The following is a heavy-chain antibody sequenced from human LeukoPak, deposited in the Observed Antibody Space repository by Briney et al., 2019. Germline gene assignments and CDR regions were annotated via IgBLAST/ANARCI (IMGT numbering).Heavy chain of an antibody. D-gene: IGHD2-15*01. CDR2: ISAYNGDT. Sequence: ASVTVSCKASGYTFTSYGISWVRQAPGQGLEWMGWISAYNGDTKYAQKLQGRVTMTTDTSTTTAYMELRSLRSDDTAVYYCARDLCSGVSCYRPYGLDVWGQGTTVTVSS. CDR3: ARDLCSGVSCYRPYGLDV. J-gene: IGHJ6*02. V-gene: IGHV1-18*01. CDR1: GYTFTSYG.